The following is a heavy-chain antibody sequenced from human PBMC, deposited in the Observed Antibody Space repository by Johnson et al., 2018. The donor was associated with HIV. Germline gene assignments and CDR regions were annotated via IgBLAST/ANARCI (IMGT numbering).Heavy chain of an antibody. CDR3: ARDPILLCGGDCYSSFVGAFDI. CDR2: ISHDRSHT. Sequence: QVQLVESGGGLVQPGESLRLSCVVSGFTFKNYWMTWDRQAPGKGLEWVAVISHDRSHTYYADSVKGRFSLSRDNSKNTMYLQMNSLRAEDTALYYCARDPILLCGGDCYSSFVGAFDIWGQGTMVTVSS. J-gene: IGHJ3*02. CDR1: GFTFKNYW. V-gene: IGHV3-30*03. D-gene: IGHD2-21*02.